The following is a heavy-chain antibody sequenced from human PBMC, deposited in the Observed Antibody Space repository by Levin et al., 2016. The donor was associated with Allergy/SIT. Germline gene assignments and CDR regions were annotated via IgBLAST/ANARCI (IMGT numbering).Heavy chain of an antibody. CDR1: GFTFSNAW. Sequence: GESLKISCAASGFTFSNAWMSWVRQAPGKGLEWVGRIKSKTDGGTTDYAAPVKGRFTISRDDSKNTLYLQMNSLKTEDTAVYYCTQERYWAFDIWGQGTMVTVSS. CDR3: TQERYWAFDI. CDR2: IKSKTDGGTT. V-gene: IGHV3-15*01. D-gene: IGHD1-14*01. J-gene: IGHJ3*02.